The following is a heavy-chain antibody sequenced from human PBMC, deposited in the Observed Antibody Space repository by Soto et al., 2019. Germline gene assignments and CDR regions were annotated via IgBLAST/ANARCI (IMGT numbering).Heavy chain of an antibody. CDR1: SATFRRYS. J-gene: IGHJ6*02. V-gene: IGHV1-69*06. CDR3: ARANFYDFWSGHPMDV. Sequence: SAQVSCKAASATFRRYSFSWVREAPGQGLEWMGGFVPVFGTANYAQKFQGRVTITADRSTSTAYMELSSLRSEDTAVYYCARANFYDFWSGHPMDVWGQGTTVTVSS. CDR2: FVPVFGTA. D-gene: IGHD3-3*01.